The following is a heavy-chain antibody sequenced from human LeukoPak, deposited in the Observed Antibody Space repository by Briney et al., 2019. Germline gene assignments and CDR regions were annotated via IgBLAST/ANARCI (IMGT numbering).Heavy chain of an antibody. CDR1: GGTFSSYA. Sequence: SVKVSCKASGGTFSSYAISWVRQAPGQGLEWMGGIIPIFGTANYAQKFQGRVTITADKSTSTAYMELSSLRSEDTAVYYCARAGIAAAGSDYWGQGTLVTVSS. J-gene: IGHJ4*02. V-gene: IGHV1-69*06. CDR3: ARAGIAAAGSDY. D-gene: IGHD6-13*01. CDR2: IIPIFGTA.